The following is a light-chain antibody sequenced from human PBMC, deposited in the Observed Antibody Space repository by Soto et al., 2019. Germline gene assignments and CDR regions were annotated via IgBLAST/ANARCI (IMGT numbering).Light chain of an antibody. CDR1: QSISNW. J-gene: IGKJ1*01. CDR2: KAS. V-gene: IGKV1-5*03. CDR3: QQSWT. Sequence: DIQMTQSPSTLSASVGDRVTITCRASQSISNWLAWYQQKPGKAPKLLIYKASSLESGVPSSFSGSGSGTEFTLPISSLQPDDFATYYCQQSWTFGQGTKVEIK.